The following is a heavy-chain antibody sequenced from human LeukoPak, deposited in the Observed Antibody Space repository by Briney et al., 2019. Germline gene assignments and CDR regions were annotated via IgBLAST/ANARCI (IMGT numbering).Heavy chain of an antibody. CDR2: IDPSDSYT. D-gene: IGHD5-12*01. Sequence: GESLRISCKGSGYSFTSYWISWVRQMPGKGLEWMGRIDPSDSYTNYSPSFQGHVTIPADKSISTAYLQWSSLKASDTAMYYCARHISGYSGYAHNFDYWGQGTLVTVSS. J-gene: IGHJ4*02. CDR1: GYSFTSYW. V-gene: IGHV5-10-1*01. CDR3: ARHISGYSGYAHNFDY.